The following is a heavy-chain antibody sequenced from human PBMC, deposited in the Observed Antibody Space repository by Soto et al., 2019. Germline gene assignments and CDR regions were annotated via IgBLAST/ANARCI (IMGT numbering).Heavy chain of an antibody. CDR1: GASIPFGGYS. V-gene: IGHV4-30-2*01. CDR3: ARGGGSDSFDY. J-gene: IGHJ4*02. Sequence: SATLSLTCTVPGASIPFGGYSWSWIWQTPGKGLEWIGYINHLETTFYNPSFESRLTLSIDRAKNQFSLKLHSMAAADRAVYFCARGGGSDSFDYWGQGMLVTVSS. CDR2: INHLETT. D-gene: IGHD1-26*01.